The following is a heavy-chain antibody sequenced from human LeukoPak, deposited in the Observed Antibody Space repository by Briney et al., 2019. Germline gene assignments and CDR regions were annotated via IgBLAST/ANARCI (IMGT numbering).Heavy chain of an antibody. V-gene: IGHV3-7*01. CDR3: ARQPYSSGWYSDAFDI. CDR2: IKQDGSEK. J-gene: IGHJ3*02. Sequence: PGGSLRLSCAASGFTFSSYWMSWVRQAPGKGLEWVANIKQDGSEKYYVDSVKGRLTISRDNAKNSLYLQMNSLRAEDTAVYYCARQPYSSGWYSDAFDIWGQGTMVTVSS. D-gene: IGHD6-19*01. CDR1: GFTFSSYW.